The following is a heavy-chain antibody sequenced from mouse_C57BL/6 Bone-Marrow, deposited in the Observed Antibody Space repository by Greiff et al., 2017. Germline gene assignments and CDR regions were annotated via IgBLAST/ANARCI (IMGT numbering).Heavy chain of an antibody. V-gene: IGHV2-2*01. Sequence: VQLQQSGPGLVQPSQSLSITCTVSGFSLTSYGVHWVRQSPGTGLEWLGVIWSGGSTDYNAAFISRLSISKDNSKSQVFFKMNSLQADDTAIYYCARRNGWLLNMDYWGQGTSATVSS. J-gene: IGHJ4*01. D-gene: IGHD2-3*01. CDR3: ARRNGWLLNMDY. CDR1: GFSLTSYG. CDR2: IWSGGST.